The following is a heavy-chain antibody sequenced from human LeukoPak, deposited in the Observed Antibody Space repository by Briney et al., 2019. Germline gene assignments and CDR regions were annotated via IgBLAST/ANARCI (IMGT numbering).Heavy chain of an antibody. V-gene: IGHV3-30*03. D-gene: IGHD6-19*01. Sequence: PGRSPRLSCAASGFTFSSYGMHWVRQAPGKGLEWVAVISSDGSNKYYADSVKGRFTISRDNSKNTLYLQMNSLRAEDTAVYYCARDSNGPAFWGQGTLVTVSS. J-gene: IGHJ4*02. CDR2: ISSDGSNK. CDR1: GFTFSSYG. CDR3: ARDSNGPAF.